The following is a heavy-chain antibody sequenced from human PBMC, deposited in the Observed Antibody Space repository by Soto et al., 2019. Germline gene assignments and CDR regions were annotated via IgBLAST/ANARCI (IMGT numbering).Heavy chain of an antibody. CDR2: IYYSGST. D-gene: IGHD2-2*01. J-gene: IGHJ6*03. Sequence: SETLSLTCTVSGGSISSGGYYWSWIRQHPGKSMEWIGYIYYSGSTYYNPSLKSRVTISVDTSKNQFSLKLSSVTAADTAVYYCATDCSSTSCSDYYYYMDVWGKGTTVTVSS. CDR1: GGSISSGGYY. V-gene: IGHV4-31*03. CDR3: ATDCSSTSCSDYYYYMDV.